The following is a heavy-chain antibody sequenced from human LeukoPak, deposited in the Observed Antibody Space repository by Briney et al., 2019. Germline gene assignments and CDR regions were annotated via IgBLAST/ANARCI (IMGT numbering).Heavy chain of an antibody. CDR1: GFTFSGSA. CDR2: IRSKANSYAT. D-gene: IGHD3-10*01. CDR3: AKDHYYGSGSSDY. Sequence: GGSLRLSCAASGFTFSGSAMHWVRQASGKGLEWVGRIRSKANSYATAYAASVKGRFTISRDNSKNTLYLQMNSLRAEDTAVYYCAKDHYYGSGSSDYWGQGTLVTVSS. J-gene: IGHJ4*02. V-gene: IGHV3-73*01.